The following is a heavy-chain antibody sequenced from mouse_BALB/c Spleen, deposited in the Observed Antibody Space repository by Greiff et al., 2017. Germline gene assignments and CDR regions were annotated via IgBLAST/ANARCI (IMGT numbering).Heavy chain of an antibody. Sequence: LVESGPELVKPGASVRISCKASGYTFTSYYIHWVKQRPGQGLEWIGWIYPGNVNTKYNEKFKGKATLTADKSSSTAYMQLSSLTSEDSEVYFCASSSYVYFDVWGAGTTGTVSS. D-gene: IGHD1-1*01. CDR3: ASSSYVYFDV. J-gene: IGHJ1*01. V-gene: IGHV1S56*01. CDR1: GYTFTSYY. CDR2: IYPGNVNT.